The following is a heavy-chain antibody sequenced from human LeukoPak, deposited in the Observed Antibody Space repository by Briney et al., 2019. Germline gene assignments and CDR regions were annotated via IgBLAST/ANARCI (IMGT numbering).Heavy chain of an antibody. CDR2: IWYDGSNK. V-gene: IGHV3-33*01. J-gene: IGHJ4*02. D-gene: IGHD2-21*02. CDR3: AREMLRLNCGGDCYNDY. Sequence: GGSLRLSCAASGFPFSSYGMHWVRQAPDKGLEWVALIWYDGSNKYYADSVKGRFTISRDNSKNTLYLQMNSLRGEDTAVYYCAREMLRLNCGGDCYNDYWGQGTLVTVSS. CDR1: GFPFSSYG.